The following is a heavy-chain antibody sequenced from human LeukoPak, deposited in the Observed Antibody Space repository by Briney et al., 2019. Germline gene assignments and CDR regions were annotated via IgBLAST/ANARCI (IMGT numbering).Heavy chain of an antibody. CDR1: GGSISSGGYY. D-gene: IGHD4-17*01. CDR2: IYYSGST. Sequence: SQTLSLTCTVSGGSISSGGYYWSWIRQHPGKGLEWIGYIYYSGSTYYNPSLKSRVTISVDTSKNQFSLKLSSVTAADTAVYYCASTTVTTLDYYYYGMDVWGQGTTVTVSS. J-gene: IGHJ6*02. V-gene: IGHV4-31*03. CDR3: ASTTVTTLDYYYYGMDV.